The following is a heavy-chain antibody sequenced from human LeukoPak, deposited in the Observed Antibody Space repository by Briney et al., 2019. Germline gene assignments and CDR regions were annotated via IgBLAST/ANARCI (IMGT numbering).Heavy chain of an antibody. J-gene: IGHJ4*02. Sequence: PSETLSLTCSVSGASISGGGYFWSWIHQHPGKGLEWIGYIYYSGTTYYNPSLKSRVTISVDTSQNHFSLNLSSVTAADTAVYYCASRDYGSVDYWGQGTLVTVSS. D-gene: IGHD3-10*01. CDR3: ASRDYGSVDY. CDR2: IYYSGTT. V-gene: IGHV4-31*03. CDR1: GASISGGGYF.